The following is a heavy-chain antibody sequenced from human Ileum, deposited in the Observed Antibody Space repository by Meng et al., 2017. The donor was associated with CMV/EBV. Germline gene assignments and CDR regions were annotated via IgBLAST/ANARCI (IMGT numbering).Heavy chain of an antibody. J-gene: IGHJ4*02. CDR1: RFSFSTYV. CDR2: INSSSSTI. D-gene: IGHD3-3*01. CDR3: ASSDYYDFWSGYPGKYYFDY. V-gene: IGHV3-48*04. Sequence: GESLKISCAACRFSFSTYVMRWVRQAPGKGLEWVSYINSSSSTIYYADSVKGRFTISRDNAKNSLYLQMNSLRAEDTAVDYCASSDYYDFWSGYPGKYYFDYWGQGTLVAVSS.